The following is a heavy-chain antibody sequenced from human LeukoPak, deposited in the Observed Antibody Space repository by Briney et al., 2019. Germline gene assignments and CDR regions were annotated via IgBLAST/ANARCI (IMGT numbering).Heavy chain of an antibody. J-gene: IGHJ6*03. Sequence: PGGSLRLSCAASGFTFSSYEMNWVRQAPGKGLEWVSYISSSGSTIYYADSVKGRFTIPRDNAKNSLYLQMNSLRAEDTAVYYCARFGTGYCSSTSCPRFYYYYYMDVWGKGTTVTVSS. CDR1: GFTFSSYE. CDR3: ARFGTGYCSSTSCPRFYYYYYMDV. CDR2: ISSSGSTI. D-gene: IGHD2-2*01. V-gene: IGHV3-48*03.